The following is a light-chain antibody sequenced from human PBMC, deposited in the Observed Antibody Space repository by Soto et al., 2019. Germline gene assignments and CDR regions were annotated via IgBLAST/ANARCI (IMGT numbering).Light chain of an antibody. CDR1: SSNIGPNY. CDR3: AAWDDSLSGLYV. V-gene: IGLV1-47*01. CDR2: KNN. Sequence: QSLLTQPPSASGTPGQRVIISCSGSSSNIGPNYVYWYQQLPGTAPKLLIQKNNQRPSGVPDRFSGSKSGTSASLAISGLRSEDEADYYCAAWDDSLSGLYVFGTGTKVTV. J-gene: IGLJ1*01.